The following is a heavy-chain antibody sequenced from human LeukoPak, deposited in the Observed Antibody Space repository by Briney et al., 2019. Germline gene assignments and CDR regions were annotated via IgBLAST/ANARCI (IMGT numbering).Heavy chain of an antibody. CDR2: IIPIFGTA. J-gene: IGHJ6*02. CDR1: GGTFSSYA. CDR3: ARDREEKGKIVVVPADLSDYYYGMDV. Sequence: SVKVSCKASGGTFSSYAISWVRQAPGQGLEWMGGIIPIFGTANYAQKFQGRVTITADESTSTAYMELSSLRSEDTAVYYCARDREEKGKIVVVPADLSDYYYGMDVWAKGPRSPSP. D-gene: IGHD2-2*01. V-gene: IGHV1-69*13.